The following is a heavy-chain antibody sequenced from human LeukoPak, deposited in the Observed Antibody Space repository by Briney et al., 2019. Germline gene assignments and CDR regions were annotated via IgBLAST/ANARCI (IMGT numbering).Heavy chain of an antibody. CDR2: MNPNSGNA. CDR1: GYTFTSYD. CDR3: ARRRGPSYFDWLLYSTGGGWFDP. D-gene: IGHD3-9*01. J-gene: IGHJ5*02. V-gene: IGHV1-8*01. Sequence: ASVKVSCKASGYTFTSYDINWVRQATGQGLEWMGWMNPNSGNAGYAQKFQGRVTMTRNTSISTAYMELSSLRSEDTAVYHCARRRGPSYFDWLLYSTGGGWFDPWGQGTLVTVSS.